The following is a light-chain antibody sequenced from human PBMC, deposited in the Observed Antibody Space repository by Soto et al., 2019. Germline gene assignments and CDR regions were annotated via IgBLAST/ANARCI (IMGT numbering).Light chain of an antibody. V-gene: IGKV1-39*01. CDR1: QSISSY. Sequence: DIPMTQSPSSLSASVGDRVTITCRASQSISSYLNWYQQKPGKAPKLLIYAASSLQSGVPSRFSGSGSGTDFTLTISSLQPEDFATYYGQQSYSTPITCGQGTRLDIK. J-gene: IGKJ5*01. CDR2: AAS. CDR3: QQSYSTPIT.